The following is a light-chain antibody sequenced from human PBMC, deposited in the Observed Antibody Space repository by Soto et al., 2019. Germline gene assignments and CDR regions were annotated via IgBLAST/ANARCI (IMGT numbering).Light chain of an antibody. CDR2: RAS. J-gene: IGKJ2*01. V-gene: IGKV3-15*01. Sequence: EIVMTQSPATLSVSPGGRAILSCRASQSVSNYLAWYQQRPGQPPRLLIYRASTRATGIPARFSGSGSGTEFSLTISSLQSEDFAVYYCQQYNTWPPRYTFGQGTKLEIK. CDR1: QSVSNY. CDR3: QQYNTWPPRYT.